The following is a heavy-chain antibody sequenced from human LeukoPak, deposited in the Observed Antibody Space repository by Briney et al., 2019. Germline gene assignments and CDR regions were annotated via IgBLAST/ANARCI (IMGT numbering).Heavy chain of an antibody. V-gene: IGHV3-7*05. D-gene: IGHD1-1*01. CDR1: RFTFSNYW. J-gene: IGHJ4*02. Sequence: GGSLRLSCAASRFTFSNYWVSWVRQAPGKGLEWLTNIKQDGSEKYYVDSVKGRFTISRDNAKNSLYLQMNSLRAEDTAVYYCASQKNGASDYWGQGPVDAVSS. CDR2: IKQDGSEK. CDR3: ASQKNGASDY.